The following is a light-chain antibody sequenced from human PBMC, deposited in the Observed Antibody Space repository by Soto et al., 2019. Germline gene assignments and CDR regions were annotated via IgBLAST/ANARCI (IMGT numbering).Light chain of an antibody. CDR3: QQFGSSPGFT. CDR1: QSINSRY. J-gene: IGKJ3*01. CDR2: GAS. V-gene: IGKV3-20*01. Sequence: EIVLTQSPGTLSLSPGERATLSCRASQSINSRYLAWYQQKPGQAPRLLIYGASSRAPGIPDRYSGSGSGTDFPLTISRLEPEDFAVYYCQQFGSSPGFTFGPGTKVDIK.